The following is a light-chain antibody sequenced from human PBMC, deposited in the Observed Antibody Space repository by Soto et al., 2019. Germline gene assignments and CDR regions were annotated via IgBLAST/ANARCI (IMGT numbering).Light chain of an antibody. CDR1: QSLLHITGETF. J-gene: IGKJ5*01. V-gene: IGKV2D-29*02. Sequence: DVAITQTTLSLSVAPGQPASISCKSSQSLLHITGETFLFWYLQKPGQSPQLLIYEVSTRVSGVPDRFSGSGSGTDFTLEISRVETDDVGIYCCMQSTQLLPTFGQGTRLEIK. CDR3: MQSTQLLPT. CDR2: EVS.